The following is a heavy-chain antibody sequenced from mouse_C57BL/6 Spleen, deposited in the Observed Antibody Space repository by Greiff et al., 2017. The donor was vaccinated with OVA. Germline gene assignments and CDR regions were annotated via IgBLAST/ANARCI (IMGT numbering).Heavy chain of an antibody. D-gene: IGHD2-1*01. Sequence: VQLQQSGPGLVKPSQSLSLTCSVTGYSITSGYYWNWIRQFPGNKLEWMGYISYDGSNNYNPSLKNRISITRDTSKNQFFLKLNSVTTEDTATYYCAGEEGNYSAWFAYWGQGTLVTVSA. CDR1: GYSITSGYY. CDR2: ISYDGSN. CDR3: AGEEGNYSAWFAY. J-gene: IGHJ3*01. V-gene: IGHV3-6*01.